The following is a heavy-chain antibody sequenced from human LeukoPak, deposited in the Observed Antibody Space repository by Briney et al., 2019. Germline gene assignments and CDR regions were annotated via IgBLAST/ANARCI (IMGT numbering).Heavy chain of an antibody. Sequence: PGGSLRLSCAASGFTFSSYGMHWVRQAPGKGLDWVAVISYDGSNKYYADPVKGRFTISKDNSKNTLYLQMNSLRAEDTAVYYCPEEPSIRVFHWREISYWGQGTLVTVSS. CDR1: GFTFSSYG. J-gene: IGHJ4*02. D-gene: IGHD3-9*01. V-gene: IGHV3-30*18. CDR2: ISYDGSNK. CDR3: PEEPSIRVFHWREISY.